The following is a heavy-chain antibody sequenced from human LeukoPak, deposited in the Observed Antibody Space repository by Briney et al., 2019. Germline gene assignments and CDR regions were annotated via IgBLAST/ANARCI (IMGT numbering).Heavy chain of an antibody. CDR2: ISSSSSYI. CDR3: ASIFQNCRKTWGCAHYYYYMDV. CDR1: GFTFSSYS. D-gene: IGHD2-15*01. Sequence: GGSLRLSCAASGFTFSSYSMNWVRQAPGKGLEWVSSISSSSSYIYYADSVKGRFTISRDNAKNSLYLQINSLRAEDTAVYYCASIFQNCRKTWGCAHYYYYMDVWGKGTTVTVSS. J-gene: IGHJ6*03. V-gene: IGHV3-21*01.